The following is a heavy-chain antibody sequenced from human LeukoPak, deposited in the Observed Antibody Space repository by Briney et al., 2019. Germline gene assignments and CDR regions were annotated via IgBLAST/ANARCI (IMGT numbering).Heavy chain of an antibody. CDR3: ARGHLRYSSPWEY. D-gene: IGHD6-13*01. CDR2: INPCHDIA. J-gene: IGHJ4*02. V-gene: IGHV1-69*02. Sequence: ASVKDSCKASGGTFSDYIINGVRQAPGQGLEWMGSINPCHDIAKYAHNLQGRVTITADKSTSTAYMDLSSLTYEDTAVYYCARGHLRYSSPWEYWGRGTLVSVS. CDR1: GGTFSDYI.